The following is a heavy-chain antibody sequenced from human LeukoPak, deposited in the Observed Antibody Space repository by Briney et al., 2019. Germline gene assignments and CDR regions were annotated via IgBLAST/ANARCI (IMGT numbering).Heavy chain of an antibody. Sequence: GGSLRLSCTASGFTFSTYGMHWVRQAPGKGLEWVTLISYDGSTKYYSDSVKGRFTLSRDNSKNTLYPQMNSLRAEDTAVYYCAKDQGSGWYEPVGAFDIWGQGTMVTVSP. D-gene: IGHD6-19*01. CDR3: AKDQGSGWYEPVGAFDI. CDR1: GFTFSTYG. V-gene: IGHV3-30*18. J-gene: IGHJ3*02. CDR2: ISYDGSTK.